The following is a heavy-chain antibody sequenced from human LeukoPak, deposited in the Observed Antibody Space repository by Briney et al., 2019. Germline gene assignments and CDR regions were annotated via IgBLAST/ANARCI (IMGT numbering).Heavy chain of an antibody. CDR2: IRYDGSNK. V-gene: IGHV3-30*02. CDR3: AKDRSGEGDAFDI. D-gene: IGHD3-10*01. CDR1: GFTFSSYG. Sequence: PGGSLRLSCAASGFTFSSYGMHWVRQAPDKGLEWVAFIRYDGSNKYYADSVKGRFTISRDNSKNTLYLQMNSLRAEDTAVYYCAKDRSGEGDAFDIWGQGTMVTVSS. J-gene: IGHJ3*02.